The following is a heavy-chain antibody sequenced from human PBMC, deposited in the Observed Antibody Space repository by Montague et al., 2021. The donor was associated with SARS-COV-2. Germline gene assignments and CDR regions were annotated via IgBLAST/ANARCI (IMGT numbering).Heavy chain of an antibody. CDR2: MVYSGRN. D-gene: IGHD5-18*01. CDR1: GDSINSDTAF. CDR3: ARHYHTAFGNPNWFDP. V-gene: IGHV4-39*01. Sequence: SETLSLTCTVSGDSINSDTAFWGWVRQSPGKGLEWIGSMVYSGRNFYNGALRSRLTISVDTSKNQFSLELRAVTAADTGLYYCARHYHTAFGNPNWFDPWGQGTLVTVSS. J-gene: IGHJ5*02.